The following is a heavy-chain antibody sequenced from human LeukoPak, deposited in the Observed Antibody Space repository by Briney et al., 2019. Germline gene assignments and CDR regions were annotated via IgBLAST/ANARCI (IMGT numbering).Heavy chain of an antibody. CDR2: ISTDNGDT. D-gene: IGHD3-16*01. CDR3: AREGLGELTLDY. J-gene: IGHJ4*01. V-gene: IGHV1-18*01. Sequence: ASVKVSCKASGYAFTSYGISWVRQAPGRGLEWMGWISTDNGDTTYAQKLQGRVTMTTDTSSNTAYMELRSLRSDDTALYYCAREGLGELTLDYWGLGTLVTVSS. CDR1: GYAFTSYG.